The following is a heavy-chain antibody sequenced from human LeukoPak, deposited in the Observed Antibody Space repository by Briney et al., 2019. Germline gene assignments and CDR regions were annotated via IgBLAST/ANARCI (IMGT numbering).Heavy chain of an antibody. CDR2: INPNSGVT. D-gene: IGHD2-2*02. CDR1: GYTFTGYY. CDR3: ARVKIVVVPAAIGNFDY. V-gene: IGHV1-2*02. J-gene: IGHJ4*02. Sequence: ASVKVSCKASGYTFTGYYMHWVRQAPGQGLEWMGWINPNSGVTNYAQKFQGTVTMTRDTSISTAYMELSRLRSDDTAVYYCARVKIVVVPAAIGNFDYWGQGTLVTVSS.